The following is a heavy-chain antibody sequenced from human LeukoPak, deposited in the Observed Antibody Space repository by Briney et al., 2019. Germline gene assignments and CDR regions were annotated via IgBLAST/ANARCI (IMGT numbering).Heavy chain of an antibody. V-gene: IGHV3-13*01. CDR1: GFTFSSYD. Sequence: GGSLRLSCAASGFTFSSYDMHWVRQATGKGLEWVSAIGTAGDTYYPGSVKGRFTISRENAKNSLYLQMNSLRAGDTAVYYCARSGSCGAFDIWGQGTMVTVSS. D-gene: IGHD3-10*01. CDR3: ARSGSCGAFDI. J-gene: IGHJ3*02. CDR2: IGTAGDT.